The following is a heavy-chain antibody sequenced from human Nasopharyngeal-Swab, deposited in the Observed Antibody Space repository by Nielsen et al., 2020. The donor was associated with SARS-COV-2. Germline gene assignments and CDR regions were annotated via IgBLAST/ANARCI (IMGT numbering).Heavy chain of an antibody. V-gene: IGHV5-51*01. CDR1: GYSFTSYW. Sequence: GSLRLSCKGSGYSFTSYWIGWVRQVPGKGLEWMGIIYPGDSDTRYSPSFQGQVTISADKSIRTAYLQWSSLKASDTAMYYCAGLRGDYYYGMDVWGQGTTVTVSS. J-gene: IGHJ6*02. CDR3: AGLRGDYYYGMDV. CDR2: IYPGDSDT.